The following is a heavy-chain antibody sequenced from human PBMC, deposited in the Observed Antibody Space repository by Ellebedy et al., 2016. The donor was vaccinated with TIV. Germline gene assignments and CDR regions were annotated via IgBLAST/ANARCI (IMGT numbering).Heavy chain of an antibody. D-gene: IGHD1-26*01. Sequence: GESLKISCAASGFTFSSYSMHWVRQAPGKGLEWVTFISPDGSDKYYADSVNGRFTVSRDNSKNTLYLHMDSLRDDDTAVFYCARDLRVGQTNDALDVWGQGTMVTLSS. V-gene: IGHV3-30*04. CDR1: GFTFSSYS. J-gene: IGHJ3*01. CDR3: ARDLRVGQTNDALDV. CDR2: ISPDGSDK.